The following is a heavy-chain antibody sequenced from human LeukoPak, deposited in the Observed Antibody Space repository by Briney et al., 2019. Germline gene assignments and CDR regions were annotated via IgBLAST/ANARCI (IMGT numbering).Heavy chain of an antibody. CDR1: EFSVGSNY. D-gene: IGHD2-15*01. J-gene: IGHJ3*02. V-gene: IGHV3-66*01. CDR2: IYSGGST. Sequence: GGSLRLSCAASEFSVGSNYMTWVRQAPGKGLEWVSLIYSGGSTYYADSVKGRFTISRDNSKNTLYLQMNSLRAEDTAVYYCARSSCGGGTCYSQRGAFDIWGQGTMVTVSS. CDR3: ARSSCGGGTCYSQRGAFDI.